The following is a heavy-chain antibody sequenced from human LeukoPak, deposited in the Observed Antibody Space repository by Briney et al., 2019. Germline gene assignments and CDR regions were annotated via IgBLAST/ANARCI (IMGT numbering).Heavy chain of an antibody. Sequence: GGSLRLSCVASGFTFSGYGMHWVRQAPGKGLEWVAFIRFDANDKYYADSVKGRFTISRNSSQNTLYLQMNSLRAEDTAVYYCAKDHYRPCLYNYYDSTGKNYFDYWGQGTPVTVSS. J-gene: IGHJ4*01. CDR1: GFTFSGYG. CDR2: IRFDANDK. V-gene: IGHV3-30*02. D-gene: IGHD3-22*01. CDR3: AKDHYRPCLYNYYDSTGKNYFDY.